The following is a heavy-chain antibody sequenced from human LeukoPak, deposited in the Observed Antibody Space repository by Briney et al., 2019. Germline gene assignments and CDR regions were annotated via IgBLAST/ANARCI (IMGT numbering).Heavy chain of an antibody. V-gene: IGHV3-7*03. J-gene: IGHJ4*02. Sequence: PGGSLRLSCAASGFTFSSYWMSWVRQAPGKGLEWVANIKQDGREKYYVDSVKGRFTISRDNAKNSLYLQMNSLRAEDTAVYYCERSIAAAGTDYWGQGTLVTVSS. CDR1: GFTFSSYW. D-gene: IGHD6-13*01. CDR3: ERSIAAAGTDY. CDR2: IKQDGREK.